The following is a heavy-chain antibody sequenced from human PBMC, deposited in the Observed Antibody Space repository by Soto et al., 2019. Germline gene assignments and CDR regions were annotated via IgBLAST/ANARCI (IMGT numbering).Heavy chain of an antibody. Sequence: GGSLRLSCAASGFTFSSYAMSWVRQAPGKGLEWVSVISGSGGSTYYADSVKGRFTISRDNSKNTLYLQMNSLRAEDTAVYYCAKGRGDYGGGFDYWGQGTLVTVSS. CDR3: AKGRGDYGGGFDY. CDR2: ISGSGGST. J-gene: IGHJ4*02. CDR1: GFTFSSYA. V-gene: IGHV3-23*01. D-gene: IGHD4-17*01.